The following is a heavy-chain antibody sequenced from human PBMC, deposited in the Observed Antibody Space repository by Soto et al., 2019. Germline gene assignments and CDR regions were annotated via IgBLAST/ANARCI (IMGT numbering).Heavy chain of an antibody. CDR1: GYTFTSYG. J-gene: IGHJ6*02. D-gene: IGHD6-19*01. Sequence: ASVKVSCKASGYTFTSYGISWVRQAPGQGLEWMGWISAYNGNTNYAQKLQGRVTMTTDTSTSTAYMELGSLRSDDTAVYYCAREDGYSSGWYNYYYGMDVWGQGTTVTVSS. CDR3: AREDGYSSGWYNYYYGMDV. CDR2: ISAYNGNT. V-gene: IGHV1-18*04.